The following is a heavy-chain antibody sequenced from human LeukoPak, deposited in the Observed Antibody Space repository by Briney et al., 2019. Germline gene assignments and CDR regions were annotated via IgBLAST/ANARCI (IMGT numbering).Heavy chain of an antibody. CDR1: GVTFSSYX. CDR2: IISSSIYI. D-gene: IGHD2-2*01. J-gene: IGHJ4*02. V-gene: IGHV3-21*01. Sequence: GGSXXLXXAXXGVTFSSYXMNWVRQAPGKGLEWVSSIISSSIYIYYAPSFQPPFTISRHNANNSLYLQMNSLRAEDTAVYYCARGVLVVPAASIDYWGQGTLVTVSS. CDR3: ARGVLVVPAASIDY.